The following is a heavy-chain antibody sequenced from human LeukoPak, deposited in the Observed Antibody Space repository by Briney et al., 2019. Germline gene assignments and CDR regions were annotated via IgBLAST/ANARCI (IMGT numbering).Heavy chain of an antibody. V-gene: IGHV1-18*01. Sequence: ASVKVSCKASGGTFTSYGISWVRQAPGQGLEWMGWISAYNGNTNYAQKLQGRVTMTTDTSTNTAYMELRSLRSDDTAVYYCARDPVEMASYPLDYWGQGTLVTVSS. CDR1: GGTFTSYG. CDR3: ARDPVEMASYPLDY. J-gene: IGHJ4*02. CDR2: ISAYNGNT. D-gene: IGHD5-24*01.